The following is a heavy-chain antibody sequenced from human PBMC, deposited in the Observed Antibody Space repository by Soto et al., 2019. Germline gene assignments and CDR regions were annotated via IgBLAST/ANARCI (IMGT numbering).Heavy chain of an antibody. CDR3: ARVSNFGVVTGSIGFDY. Sequence: SETLSLTCTVSGGSISSYYWSWIRQPPGKGLEWIGYIYYSGSTNYNPSLKSRVTISVDTSKNQFSLKLSSVTAADTAVYYCARVSNFGVVTGSIGFDYWGQGTLVTVSS. CDR2: IYYSGST. V-gene: IGHV4-59*01. J-gene: IGHJ4*02. D-gene: IGHD3-3*01. CDR1: GGSISSYY.